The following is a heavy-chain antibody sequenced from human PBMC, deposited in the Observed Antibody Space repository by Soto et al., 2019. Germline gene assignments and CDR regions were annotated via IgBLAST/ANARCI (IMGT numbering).Heavy chain of an antibody. D-gene: IGHD3-22*01. V-gene: IGHV4-59*01. CDR1: GGSISSYY. CDR3: ARDYYDSSGWVDSFDI. J-gene: IGHJ3*02. CDR2: IYYSGST. Sequence: PSETLCLTCTVSGGSISSYYWSWIRQPPGKGLEWIGYIYYSGSTNYNPSLKSRVTISVDTSKNQFSLKLSSVTAADTAVYYCARDYYDSSGWVDSFDIWGQGTMVTVSS.